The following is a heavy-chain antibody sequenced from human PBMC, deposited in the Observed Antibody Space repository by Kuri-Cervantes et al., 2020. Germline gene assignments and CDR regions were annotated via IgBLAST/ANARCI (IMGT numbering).Heavy chain of an antibody. Sequence: LSLTCAVYGGSFSGYYWSWIRQPPGKGLEWVSSISSSSSYIYYADSVKGRFTISRDNSKNTLYLQMNSLRAEDTAVYYCARDGDITGTIYYYMDVWGKGTTVTVSS. D-gene: IGHD1-20*01. CDR3: ARDGDITGTIYYYMDV. CDR2: ISSSSSYI. CDR1: GGSFSGYY. V-gene: IGHV3-11*06. J-gene: IGHJ6*03.